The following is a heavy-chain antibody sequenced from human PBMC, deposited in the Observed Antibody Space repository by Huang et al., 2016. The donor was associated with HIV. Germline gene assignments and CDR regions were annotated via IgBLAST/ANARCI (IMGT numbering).Heavy chain of an antibody. CDR1: GYIFTTSW. CDR2: SYPGDSDS. Sequence: EVELVQSGTEVKKPGESLKISCKGSGYIFTTSWIGWVRQIPGKGLEWMGISYPGDSDSRYSPSFQGQVTMSVDKSINTAYLHWSSLKASDTAMYYCARLAGGTWSYYFDLWGQGALVTVSS. J-gene: IGHJ4*02. V-gene: IGHV5-51*03. D-gene: IGHD3-10*01. CDR3: ARLAGGTWSYYFDL.